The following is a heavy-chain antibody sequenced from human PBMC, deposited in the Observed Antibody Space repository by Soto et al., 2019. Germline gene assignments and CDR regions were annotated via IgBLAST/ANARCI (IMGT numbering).Heavy chain of an antibody. CDR3: ARTYYYDSSGYYNWFDP. Sequence: ASVKVSCKASGYTFTSYAMHGVRQAPGQRLEWMGWINADNGNTKYSQKFQGRVTITRDTSASTAYMELSSLRSEDTAVYYCARTYYYDSSGYYNWFDPWGQGTLVTVSS. J-gene: IGHJ5*02. CDR2: INADNGNT. D-gene: IGHD3-22*01. CDR1: GYTFTSYA. V-gene: IGHV1-3*01.